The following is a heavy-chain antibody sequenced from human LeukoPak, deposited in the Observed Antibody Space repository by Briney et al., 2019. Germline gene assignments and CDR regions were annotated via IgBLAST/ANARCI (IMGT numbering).Heavy chain of an antibody. D-gene: IGHD6-13*01. CDR3: ARDNRVGSSWASSYYFDY. Sequence: GGSLRLSCAASGFTVSSNYMSWVRQAPGKGLEWVSVIYSGGSTYYADSVKGRFTISRDNSKNTLYLQMNSLRAEDTAVYYCARDNRVGSSWASSYYFDYWGQGTLVTVSS. CDR1: GFTVSSNY. CDR2: IYSGGST. J-gene: IGHJ4*02. V-gene: IGHV3-53*01.